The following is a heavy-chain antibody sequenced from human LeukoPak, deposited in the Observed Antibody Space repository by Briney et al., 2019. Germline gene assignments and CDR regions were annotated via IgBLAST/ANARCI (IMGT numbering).Heavy chain of an antibody. Sequence: GGSLRLSCAASGFSFSSSPMSWVRQAPGKGLDWVSGIARSGGGTYYADSVKGRFTISRDNSKSTLYLQMNNLRAEDTAVYYCAKRNEGHYTDCWGQGTLVTVSS. CDR1: GFSFSSSP. D-gene: IGHD3-3*01. CDR3: AKRNEGHYTDC. CDR2: IARSGGGT. V-gene: IGHV3-23*01. J-gene: IGHJ4*02.